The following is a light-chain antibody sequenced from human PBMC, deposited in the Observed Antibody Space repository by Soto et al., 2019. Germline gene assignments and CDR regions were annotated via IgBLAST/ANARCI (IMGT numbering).Light chain of an antibody. CDR2: DVS. V-gene: IGLV2-14*01. Sequence: QSVLTRPASVSGSPGQSITISCTGTSSDVGGYDYVSWYQQHPGEGPKLMIYDVSNRPSGVSNRFSGSKSGNTASLTISGLQAEDEADYYCSSYTSSSTYVFGSGTKSPS. J-gene: IGLJ1*01. CDR3: SSYTSSSTYV. CDR1: SSDVGGYDY.